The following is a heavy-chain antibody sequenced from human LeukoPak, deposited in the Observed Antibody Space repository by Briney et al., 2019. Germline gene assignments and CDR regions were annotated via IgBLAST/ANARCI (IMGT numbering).Heavy chain of an antibody. CDR2: ISGSGGST. CDR3: AKDPQTYYYGSGSPDY. Sequence: GGSLRLSCAASGFTFSSYAMSWVCQAPGKGLEWVSAISGSGGSTYYADSVKGRFTISRDNSKNTLYLQMNSLRAEDTAVHYCAKDPQTYYYGSGSPDYWGQGTLVTVSS. CDR1: GFTFSSYA. J-gene: IGHJ4*02. D-gene: IGHD3-10*01. V-gene: IGHV3-23*01.